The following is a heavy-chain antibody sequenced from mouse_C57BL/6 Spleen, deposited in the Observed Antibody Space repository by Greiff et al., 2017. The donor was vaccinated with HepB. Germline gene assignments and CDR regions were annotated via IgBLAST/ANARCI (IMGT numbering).Heavy chain of an antibody. D-gene: IGHD2-1*01. CDR3: ARTEEENYGNYAWFAY. CDR1: GYTFTEYT. CDR2: FYPGSGSI. J-gene: IGHJ3*01. V-gene: IGHV1-62-2*01. Sequence: VKLQESGAELVKPGASVKLSCKASGYTFTEYTIHWVKQRSGQGLEWIGWFYPGSGSIKYNEKFKDKATLTADKSSSTVYMELSRLTSEDSAVYFCARTEEENYGNYAWFAYWGQGTLVTVSA.